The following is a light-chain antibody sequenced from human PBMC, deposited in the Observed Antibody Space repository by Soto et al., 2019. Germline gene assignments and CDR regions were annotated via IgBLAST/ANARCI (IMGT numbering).Light chain of an antibody. J-gene: IGKJ1*01. CDR3: QQYDTYWT. CDR2: KAS. CDR1: QSISDW. Sequence: DIQLTQSPPTLSESIGQRVTITCRASQSISDWLAWHQQKPGRAPKFLIYKASSLESGVPSRFSGSGSGTEFTLTISSLQPDDFATYYCQQYDTYWTFGQGTKVDIK. V-gene: IGKV1-5*03.